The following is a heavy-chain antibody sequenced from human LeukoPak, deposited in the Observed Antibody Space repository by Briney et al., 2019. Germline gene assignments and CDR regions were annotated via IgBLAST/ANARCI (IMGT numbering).Heavy chain of an antibody. CDR3: AKTHCGGGSCDKFDS. Sequence: SETLSLTCTVSGASVSTYFWSWIRQPAGKTMEWIGRVYASGTTYYNPSLRSRVTLSVDTSKNQFSLSLNSVTAADTAVYYCAKTHCGGGSCDKFDSWGQGILVTVSS. CDR1: GASVSTYF. J-gene: IGHJ5*01. D-gene: IGHD2-21*01. CDR2: VYASGTT. V-gene: IGHV4-4*07.